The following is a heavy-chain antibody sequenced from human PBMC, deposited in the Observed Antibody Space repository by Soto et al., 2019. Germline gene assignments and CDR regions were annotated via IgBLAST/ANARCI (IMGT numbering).Heavy chain of an antibody. CDR3: ARDAAANQYNWFDP. CDR1: GGSISSSNW. Sequence: LSLTCAVSGGSISSSNWWSWVRQPPGKGLEWIGEIYHSGGTNYNPSLKSRVTISVDKSKNQFSLKLSSVTAADTAVYYCARDAAANQYNWFDPWGQGTLVTVSS. D-gene: IGHD2-2*01. V-gene: IGHV4-4*02. CDR2: IYHSGGT. J-gene: IGHJ5*02.